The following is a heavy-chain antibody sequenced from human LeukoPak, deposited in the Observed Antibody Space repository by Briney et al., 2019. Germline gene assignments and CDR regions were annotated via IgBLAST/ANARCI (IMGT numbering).Heavy chain of an antibody. V-gene: IGHV4-34*01. Sequence: NPSETLSLTCAVFGGSLNVYYWSWIRQPPGRGLEWIGEINHSGRTNYNPSLKSRVTISLDKTMNQFSLRLSSVTAADTAVYFCAPIFGDYSDFDPWDQGTLVTVSS. CDR2: INHSGRT. J-gene: IGHJ5*02. CDR3: APIFGDYSDFDP. D-gene: IGHD4-17*01. CDR1: GGSLNVYY.